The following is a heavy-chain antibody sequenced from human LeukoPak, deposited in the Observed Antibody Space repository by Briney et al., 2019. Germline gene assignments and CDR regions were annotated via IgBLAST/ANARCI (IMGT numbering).Heavy chain of an antibody. CDR1: GGSFSGYY. CDR3: ARGRGFSGYYYY. J-gene: IGHJ4*02. CDR2: INHSGST. Sequence: SETLSLTCAVYGGSFSGYYWSWIRQPPGKGLEWIGEINHSGSTNYNPSLKSRVIISVDTSKDQFSLKLSSVTAADTAVYYCARGRGFSGYYYYWGQGTLVTVSS. V-gene: IGHV4-34*01. D-gene: IGHD3-22*01.